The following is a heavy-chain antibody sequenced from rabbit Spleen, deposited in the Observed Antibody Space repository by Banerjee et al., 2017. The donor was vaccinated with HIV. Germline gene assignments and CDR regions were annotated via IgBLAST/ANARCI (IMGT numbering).Heavy chain of an antibody. CDR1: GVSLNDKDV. CDR3: ARSVVAVISLNFNS. Sequence: EQLEESWGGLVKPEGSLTLTCKASGVSLNDKDVMCWVRQAPGKRLEWNACINIVTGKPDHARRAESQLIIYRVAPAQITLQTTRACAADMATYFSARSVVAVISLNFNSWDPGTLVTDS. J-gene: IGHJ4*01. D-gene: IGHD8-1*01. V-gene: IGHV1S45*01. CDR2: INIVTGKP.